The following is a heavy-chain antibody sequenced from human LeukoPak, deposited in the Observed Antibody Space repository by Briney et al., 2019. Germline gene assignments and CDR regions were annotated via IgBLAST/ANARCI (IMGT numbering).Heavy chain of an antibody. Sequence: GGSLRLSCAASGFTFSSSWMSWVRQAPGKGLEWVSSISSSSSYIYYADSVKGRFTISRDNAKNSLYLQMNSLRAEDTAVYYCARNLYSSSWYPPFSSRVGRAYGMDVWGQGTTVTVSS. CDR2: ISSSSSYI. CDR3: ARNLYSSSWYPPFSSRVGRAYGMDV. D-gene: IGHD6-13*01. CDR1: GFTFSSSW. J-gene: IGHJ6*02. V-gene: IGHV3-21*01.